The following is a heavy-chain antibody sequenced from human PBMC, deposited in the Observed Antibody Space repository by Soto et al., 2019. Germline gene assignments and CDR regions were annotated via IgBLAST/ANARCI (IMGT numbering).Heavy chain of an antibody. CDR3: ARESGDWPLNWFDP. CDR2: ITSDGKSK. D-gene: IGHD2-21*02. Sequence: GGSLRLSCAASGFNFSNHWMHWVRQRPAEGLVWVSRITSDGKSKAYAESVKGRFAISRDNAKNTLYLQMNGLTAEDTAVYYCARESGDWPLNWFDPWGQGTLVTGS. J-gene: IGHJ5*02. CDR1: GFNFSNHW. V-gene: IGHV3-74*01.